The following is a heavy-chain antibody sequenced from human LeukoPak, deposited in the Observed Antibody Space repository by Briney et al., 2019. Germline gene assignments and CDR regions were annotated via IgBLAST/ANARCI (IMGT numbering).Heavy chain of an antibody. V-gene: IGHV3-23*01. Sequence: SGGSLRLSCAASGFAFSSFAMGWVRQSPGKGLEWLSNGGGNTTFYADSLKGRFTISRDNSKNTLYLHMDNLRPDDTAIYYCTKELHVAVAVADYYYFYMDVWGRGTAVTVSS. D-gene: IGHD6-19*01. CDR2: NGGGNTT. J-gene: IGHJ6*03. CDR3: TKELHVAVAVADYYYFYMDV. CDR1: GFAFSSFA.